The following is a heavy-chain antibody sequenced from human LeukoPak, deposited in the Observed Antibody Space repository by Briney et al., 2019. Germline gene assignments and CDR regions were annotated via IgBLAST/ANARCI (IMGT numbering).Heavy chain of an antibody. D-gene: IGHD5-18*01. CDR1: GFTFSNAW. V-gene: IGHV3-15*07. J-gene: IGHJ3*02. Sequence: GGSLRLSCAASGFTFSNAWMNWVRQAPGEGLEWVGLIRRKADGGTTDYAAPVKGRFTISRDDSKNTLYLQMNSLRAEDTAVYYCAREGSYSHGASDAFDIWGQGTMVTVSS. CDR3: AREGSYSHGASDAFDI. CDR2: IRRKADGGTT.